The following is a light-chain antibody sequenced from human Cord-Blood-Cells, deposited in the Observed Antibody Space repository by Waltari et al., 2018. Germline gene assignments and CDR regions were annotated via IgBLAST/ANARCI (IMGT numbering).Light chain of an antibody. CDR3: QQYGSSPPLT. J-gene: IGKJ4*01. V-gene: IGKV3-20*01. CDR1: QSVSSSY. Sequence: EIVLTQSPGTLSLSPGESATLSCRASQSVSSSYLAWYQQKPGQAPRLLIYGASSRATGIPDRFSGSGSGTDFSLTISRLEPEDVAVYYCQQYGSSPPLTFGGGTKVEIK. CDR2: GAS.